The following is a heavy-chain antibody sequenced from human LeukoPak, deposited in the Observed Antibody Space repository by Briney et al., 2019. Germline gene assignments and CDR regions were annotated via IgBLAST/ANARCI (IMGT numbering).Heavy chain of an antibody. D-gene: IGHD6-19*01. Sequence: AGGSLRLSCAASGFTFSDYWMSWVRQAPGKGLEWVTNINLDGNKKYYVDSVKGRFAISRDNAKNSLYLQMNSLRAEDTAVYYCANGLVAFDYWGQGTLVTVSS. J-gene: IGHJ4*02. CDR3: ANGLVAFDY. CDR1: GFTFSDYW. V-gene: IGHV3-7*03. CDR2: INLDGNKK.